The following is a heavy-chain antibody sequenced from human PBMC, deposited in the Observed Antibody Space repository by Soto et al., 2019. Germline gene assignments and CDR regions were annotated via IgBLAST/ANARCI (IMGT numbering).Heavy chain of an antibody. Sequence: QVQLVESGGGVVQPGGSLRLSCAASGFTFSNYGMYWARQAPGKGLQWVTIIWNDGKNSFYEDSVKGRFTNSRDNFKNTLYLQMDSQRAEDTGVYYCARGYGGSFPHWYFDLWGRGTRVAVSS. CDR1: GFTFSNYG. V-gene: IGHV3-33*01. CDR2: IWNDGKNS. CDR3: ARGYGGSFPHWYFDL. J-gene: IGHJ2*01. D-gene: IGHD1-26*01.